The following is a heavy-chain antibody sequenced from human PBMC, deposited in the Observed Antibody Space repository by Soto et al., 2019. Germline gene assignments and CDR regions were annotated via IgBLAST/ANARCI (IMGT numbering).Heavy chain of an antibody. V-gene: IGHV3-43*01. Sequence: EVQLVESGGVVVQPGGSLRLSCAASGFTFDDYTMHWVRQAPGKGLEWVSLISWDGGSTYYADSVKGRFTISRDNRKNSLYLQMNSLRTEDTALYYCATEMAVTLDYWGQGTLVTVSS. J-gene: IGHJ4*02. CDR3: ATEMAVTLDY. D-gene: IGHD5-18*01. CDR2: ISWDGGST. CDR1: GFTFDDYT.